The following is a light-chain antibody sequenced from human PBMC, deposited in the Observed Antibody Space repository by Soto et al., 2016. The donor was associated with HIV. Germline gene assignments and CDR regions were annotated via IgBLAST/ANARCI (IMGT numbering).Light chain of an antibody. CDR1: VLAKKY. V-gene: IGLV3-27*01. J-gene: IGLJ3*02. CDR3: YSAADNNWV. Sequence: SYELTQPSSVSVSPGQTVRITCSGDVLAKKYARWFQQKPGQAPMLVIYKDSERPSGIPERFSGSSSGTTVTLTISGAQVEDEADYYCYSAADNNWVFGGGTKPTVL. CDR2: KDS.